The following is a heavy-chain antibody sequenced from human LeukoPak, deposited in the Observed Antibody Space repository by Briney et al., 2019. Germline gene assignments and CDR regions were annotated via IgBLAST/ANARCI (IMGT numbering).Heavy chain of an antibody. J-gene: IGHJ5*02. CDR1: GYTFTSYG. CDR3: ARDLMEWLGTNWFDL. V-gene: IGHV1-18*01. CDR2: ISAYNGNT. Sequence: GASVKVSCKASGYTFTSYGISWVRQAPGQGLEWMGWISAYNGNTNYAQKLQGRVTMTTDTSTSTAYMELRSLRSDDTAVYYCARDLMEWLGTNWFDLWGQGTLVTVSS. D-gene: IGHD3-3*01.